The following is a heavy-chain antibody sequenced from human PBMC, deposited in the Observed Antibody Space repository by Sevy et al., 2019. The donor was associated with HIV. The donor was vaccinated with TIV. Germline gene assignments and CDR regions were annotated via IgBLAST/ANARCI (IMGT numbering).Heavy chain of an antibody. D-gene: IGHD5-18*01. CDR2: IYSDGTT. CDR3: ARGKSGYGYALNY. V-gene: IGHV3-66*01. CDR1: GFTVNSNY. J-gene: IGHJ4*02. Sequence: GGSLRLSCAASGFTVNSNYMTWVRQAPGKGLEGVPVIYSDGTTYHADSVKDRFTISRDNSKNTLYLQMNSLRAEDTALYYCARGKSGYGYALNYWGQGTLVTVSS.